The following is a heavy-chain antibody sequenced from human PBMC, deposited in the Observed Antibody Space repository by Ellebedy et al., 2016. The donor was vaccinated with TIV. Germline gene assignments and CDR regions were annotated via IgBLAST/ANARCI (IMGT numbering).Heavy chain of an antibody. CDR2: IKYDLSQT. J-gene: IGHJ4*02. Sequence: GESLKISCAASGFTFSSYWMSWVRQAPGEGLEWVANIKYDLSQTYYLDSVKGRFTISRDNSKNTVFLQMDRLRAEDTAVYYCAADRDATGFVFWGRGALVTVSS. D-gene: IGHD1-1*01. V-gene: IGHV3-7*01. CDR3: AADRDATGFVF. CDR1: GFTFSSYW.